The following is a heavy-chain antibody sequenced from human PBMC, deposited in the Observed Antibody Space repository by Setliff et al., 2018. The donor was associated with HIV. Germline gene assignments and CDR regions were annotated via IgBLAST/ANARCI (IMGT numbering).Heavy chain of an antibody. Sequence: GGSLRLSCATSGFIFEYYGMNWVRQAPGKGLVWVSIINGDGSSIIYADSLKGRFTISRDNAKNSLYLQMNSLRAEDTPVYYCARGEPTILVVPAAFFDYWGQGTLVTVSS. CDR2: INGDGSSI. CDR1: GFIFEYYG. J-gene: IGHJ4*02. V-gene: IGHV3-74*01. CDR3: ARGEPTILVVPAAFFDY. D-gene: IGHD2-2*01.